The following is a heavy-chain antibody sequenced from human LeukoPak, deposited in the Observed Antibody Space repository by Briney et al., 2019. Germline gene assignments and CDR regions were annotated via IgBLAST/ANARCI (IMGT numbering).Heavy chain of an antibody. CDR2: IYYSGST. D-gene: IGHD4-17*01. CDR3: ARESVTTSYYYYYMDV. J-gene: IGHJ6*03. Sequence: PSETLSLTCTVSGGSISSSSYYWGWIRQPPGKGLEWIGYIYYSGSTNYNPSLKSRVTMSVDTSKNQFSLKLSSVTAADTAVYYCARESVTTSYYYYYMDVWGKGTTVTISS. V-gene: IGHV4-61*05. CDR1: GGSISSSSYY.